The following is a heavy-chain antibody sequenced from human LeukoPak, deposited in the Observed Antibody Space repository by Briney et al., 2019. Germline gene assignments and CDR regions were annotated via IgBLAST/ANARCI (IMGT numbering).Heavy chain of an antibody. CDR3: TSPPNGSGSYDNWFDP. Sequence: GGSLRLSCAASGFTFSSYGMSWVRQAPGKGLEWVSAISGSGGSTYYADSVKGRFTISRDNSKNTLYLQMNSLKTEDTAVYYCTSPPNGSGSYDNWFDPWGQGTLVTVSS. V-gene: IGHV3-23*01. J-gene: IGHJ5*02. D-gene: IGHD3-10*01. CDR1: GFTFSSYG. CDR2: ISGSGGST.